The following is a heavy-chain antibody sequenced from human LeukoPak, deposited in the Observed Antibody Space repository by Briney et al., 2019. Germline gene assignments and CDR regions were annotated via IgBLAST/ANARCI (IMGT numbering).Heavy chain of an antibody. Sequence: GASVKVSCKASGYTFTGYYMHWVRQAPGQGLEWMGWINPNSGGTNYAQKFQGRVTMTRDTSISTAYMELSRLRSGDTAVYYCARPTYYYDSSGYLTDLNWFDPWGQGTLVTVSS. CDR1: GYTFTGYY. CDR2: INPNSGGT. D-gene: IGHD3-22*01. J-gene: IGHJ5*02. CDR3: ARPTYYYDSSGYLTDLNWFDP. V-gene: IGHV1-2*02.